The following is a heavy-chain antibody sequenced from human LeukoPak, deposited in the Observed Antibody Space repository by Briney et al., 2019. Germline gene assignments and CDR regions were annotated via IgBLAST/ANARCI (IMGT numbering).Heavy chain of an antibody. D-gene: IGHD4-17*01. CDR1: GFTFSKYW. J-gene: IGHJ4*02. CDR3: VKDDDQYGVDY. Sequence: PGGSLRLSCAASGFTFSKYWMHWVRQAPGKGLVCVSRVKSDGTYTSYADSVKGQFTISRDNAKNTLYLQMNSLRAEDTAVYYCVKDDDQYGVDYWGQGTLVTVSS. V-gene: IGHV3-74*01. CDR2: VKSDGTYT.